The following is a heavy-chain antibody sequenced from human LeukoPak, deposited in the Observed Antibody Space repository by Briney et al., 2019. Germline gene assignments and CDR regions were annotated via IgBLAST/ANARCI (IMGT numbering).Heavy chain of an antibody. V-gene: IGHV3-48*01. CDR1: GFTFNTYT. D-gene: IGHD4-17*01. CDR3: AKGDYGDYRINWFDP. CDR2: ISGSSGII. Sequence: AGGSLRLSCAASGFTFNTYTMNWVRQAPGKGLEWVSYISGSSGIIDYADSVRGRFTISRDNAKNSLYLQMNSLRAEDTAVYYCAKGDYGDYRINWFDPWGQGTLVTVSS. J-gene: IGHJ5*02.